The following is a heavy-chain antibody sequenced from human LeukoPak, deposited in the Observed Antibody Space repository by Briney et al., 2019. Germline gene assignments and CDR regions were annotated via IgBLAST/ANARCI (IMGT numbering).Heavy chain of an antibody. J-gene: IGHJ4*02. CDR2: ISYDGSNK. V-gene: IGHV3-30-3*01. CDR3: ARDQGSGWVNYFDY. CDR1: GFTFSSYA. Sequence: GGSLRLSCAASGFTFSSYAMHWFRQAPGKGLEWVAVISYDGSNKYYADSVKGRFTISRDNSKNTLYLQMNSLRAEDTAVYYCARDQGSGWVNYFDYWGQGTLVTVSS. D-gene: IGHD6-19*01.